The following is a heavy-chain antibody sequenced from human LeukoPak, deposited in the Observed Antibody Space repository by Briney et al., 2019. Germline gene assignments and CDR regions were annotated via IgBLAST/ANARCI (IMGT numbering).Heavy chain of an antibody. CDR1: GFTFSSYG. CDR3: AKDHPIAVAANWFDP. CDR2: IRYDGSNK. Sequence: GGSLRLSCAASGFTFSSYGMHWVRQAPGKGLEWVAFIRYDGSNKYYADSVKGRFTISRDNSKNTLYLQMNSLRAEDTAVYYCAKDHPIAVAANWFDPWGQGTLVTVSS. D-gene: IGHD6-19*01. J-gene: IGHJ5*02. V-gene: IGHV3-30*02.